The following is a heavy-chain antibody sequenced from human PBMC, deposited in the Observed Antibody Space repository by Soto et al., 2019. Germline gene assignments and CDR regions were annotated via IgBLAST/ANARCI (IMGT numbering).Heavy chain of an antibody. J-gene: IGHJ6*02. D-gene: IGHD2-15*01. V-gene: IGHV3-23*01. CDR1: GFTFSSYS. Sequence: EVQLLESGGTLVQPGGSLRLSCAASGFTFSSYSMSWVRQAPGKGLEWVSGISGSGAGTYYADSVQGRFTISRDNSENKVFLQRNSLRAEDTAVYYCANARYCYGGSCYGLPYYYGMDVWGQGTTVTVSS. CDR3: ANARYCYGGSCYGLPYYYGMDV. CDR2: ISGSGAGT.